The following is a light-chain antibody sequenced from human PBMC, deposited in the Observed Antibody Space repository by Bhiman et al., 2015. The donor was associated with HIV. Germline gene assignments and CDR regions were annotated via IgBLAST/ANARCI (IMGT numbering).Light chain of an antibody. Sequence: QSALTQPASVSGSPGQSITISCTGTSSDVGGYNSVSWYQQHPGNAPKLIIFDVSNRPSGVSYRFSGSESGNTASLTVSGLQGEDEADYYCSSYTTTSTLVFGTGTKVNVL. CDR2: DVS. CDR1: SSDVGGYNS. J-gene: IGLJ1*01. V-gene: IGLV2-14*03. CDR3: SSYTTTSTLV.